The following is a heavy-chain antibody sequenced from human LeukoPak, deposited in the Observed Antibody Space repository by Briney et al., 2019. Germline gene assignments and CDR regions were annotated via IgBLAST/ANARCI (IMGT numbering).Heavy chain of an antibody. CDR2: IWYDGSNK. CDR3: ARDQTAVTGVWGTIDY. D-gene: IGHD2-8*02. J-gene: IGHJ4*02. Sequence: GGSLRLSCAASGITFRNYGMHWVRQAPGKGLEWVAIIWYDGSNKYYADSVKGRFTISRDNSKKTLYLQMNSLRTEDTAVYYCARDQTAVTGVWGTIDYWGQGTLVTVSS. V-gene: IGHV3-30*02. CDR1: GITFRNYG.